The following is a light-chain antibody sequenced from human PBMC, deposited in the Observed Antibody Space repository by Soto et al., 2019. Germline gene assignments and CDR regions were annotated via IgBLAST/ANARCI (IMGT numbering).Light chain of an antibody. CDR3: QQYGSSPLT. CDR1: QSASSSN. J-gene: IGKJ4*01. CDR2: GAS. V-gene: IGKV3-20*01. Sequence: EIVLTQSPGTLSLSPGERATLSCRASQSASSSNLAWYQQKPGQPPRLLIYGASSRATGVPDRFSGSGSGTDFTLTINRLEPEDFAVYFCQQYGSSPLTFGGGTKVEIK.